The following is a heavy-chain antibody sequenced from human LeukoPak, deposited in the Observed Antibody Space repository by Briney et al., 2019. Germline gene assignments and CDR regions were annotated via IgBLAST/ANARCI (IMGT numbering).Heavy chain of an antibody. D-gene: IGHD3-10*01. V-gene: IGHV7-4-1*02. J-gene: IGHJ4*02. Sequence: ASVKVSCKASGYTFTSYAMSWVRQAPGQGLEWMGWINTNTGNPTYAQGFTGRFVFSLDTSVSTAYLQISSLKAEDTAVYYCARGGVWFGELWRGYFDYWGQGTLVTVSS. CDR2: INTNTGNP. CDR3: ARGGVWFGELWRGYFDY. CDR1: GYTFTSYA.